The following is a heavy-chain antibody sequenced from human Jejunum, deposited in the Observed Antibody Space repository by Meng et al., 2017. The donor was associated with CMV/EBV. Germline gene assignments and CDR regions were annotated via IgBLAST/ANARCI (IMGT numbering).Heavy chain of an antibody. CDR1: GLAFSSYS. Sequence: SGLAFSSYSMNWVRQAPGKGLEWVSSISSSSTYIYYADSVKGRFTISRDNAKNSLHLQMNSLTAADTAVYYCARGLERQGYFDYWGQGTLDTVSS. CDR3: ARGLERQGYFDY. CDR2: ISSSSTYI. J-gene: IGHJ4*02. V-gene: IGHV3-21*01. D-gene: IGHD1-1*01.